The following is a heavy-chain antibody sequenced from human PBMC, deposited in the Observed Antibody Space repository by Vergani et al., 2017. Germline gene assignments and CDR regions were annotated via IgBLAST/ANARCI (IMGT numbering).Heavy chain of an antibody. J-gene: IGHJ2*01. CDR2: ISWDGGST. CDR1: GFTFDDYT. CDR3: ARDIGVSRGPDWYFDL. V-gene: IGHV3-43*01. Sequence: EVQLVESGGVVVQPGGSLRLSCAASGFTFDDYTMHWVRQAPGKGLEWVSLISWDGGSTYYADSVKGRFTISRDNAKNSLYLQMNSLRAEDTAVYYCARDIGVSRGPDWYFDLWGRGTLVTVSS. D-gene: IGHD2-8*01.